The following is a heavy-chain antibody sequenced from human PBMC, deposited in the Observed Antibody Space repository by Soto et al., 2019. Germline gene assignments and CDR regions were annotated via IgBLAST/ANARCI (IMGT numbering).Heavy chain of an antibody. J-gene: IGHJ4*02. CDR2: IYYSGST. CDR3: ARQWGATFDY. CDR1: GGSLSSYY. Sequence: QVQLQESGPGLVKPSETLSLTYTVYGGSLSSYYWSWIRQPPGKGLEWIGYIYYSGSTNYNPSLKSRVTISVDTSKNQFSLRLTSVTAADTAVYYCARQWGATFDYWGQGTLVTVSS. V-gene: IGHV4-59*01. D-gene: IGHD2-8*01.